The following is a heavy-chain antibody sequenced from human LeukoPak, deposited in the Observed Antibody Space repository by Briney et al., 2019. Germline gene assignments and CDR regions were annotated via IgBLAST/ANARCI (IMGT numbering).Heavy chain of an antibody. D-gene: IGHD2-21*02. J-gene: IGHJ5*02. Sequence: SVKVSCKASGGTFSSYAISWVRQAPGQGLEWMGRIIPIFGIANYAQKFQGRVTITADKSTSTAYMELSSLRSEDTAVYYCARGPSSVVTAANWLDPWGQGTLVTVSS. CDR3: ARGPSSVVTAANWLDP. V-gene: IGHV1-69*04. CDR2: IIPIFGIA. CDR1: GGTFSSYA.